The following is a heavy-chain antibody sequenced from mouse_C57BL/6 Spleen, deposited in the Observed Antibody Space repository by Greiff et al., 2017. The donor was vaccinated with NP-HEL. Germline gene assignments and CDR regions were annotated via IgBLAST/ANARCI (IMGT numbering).Heavy chain of an antibody. CDR3: ARQATVVGFDY. Sequence: QVQLKQSGAELMKPGASVKLSCKATGYTFTGYWIEWVKQRPGLGLEWIGELLPGSGSTNSNEKFKGKATFTADTSSNTAYMQLSSLTTEDTAIYYCARQATVVGFDYWGQGTTLTVSS. CDR1: GYTFTGYW. V-gene: IGHV1-9*01. CDR2: LLPGSGST. J-gene: IGHJ2*01. D-gene: IGHD1-1*01.